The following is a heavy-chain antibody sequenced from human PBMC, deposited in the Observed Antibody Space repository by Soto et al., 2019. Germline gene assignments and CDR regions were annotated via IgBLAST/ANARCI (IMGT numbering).Heavy chain of an antibody. V-gene: IGHV4-30-4*01. CDR1: GGSISSGDYY. Sequence: QVQLQESGPGLVKPSQTLSLTCTVSGGSISSGDYYWSWIRQPPGKGLVWIGYIYYSGSTYYNPSLKSRVTRSVDTSKNQFSLKLSSVTSADTAVYYCARVGGFGATTIDYWGQGTLVTVSS. J-gene: IGHJ4*02. CDR2: IYYSGST. D-gene: IGHD3-10*01. CDR3: ARVGGFGATTIDY.